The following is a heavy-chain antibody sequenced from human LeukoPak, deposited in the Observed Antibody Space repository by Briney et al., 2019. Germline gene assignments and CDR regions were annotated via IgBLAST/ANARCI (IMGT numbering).Heavy chain of an antibody. Sequence: SETLSLTCTVSGYSISSGYYWGWIRQPPGKGLEWIGSIYHSGSTYYDPSLKSRVTISVDTSKNQFSLKLSSVTAADTAVYYCARGDSDCSGGSCYSDSYYYYYYMDVWGKGTTVTVSS. CDR1: GYSISSGYY. D-gene: IGHD2-15*01. CDR3: ARGDSDCSGGSCYSDSYYYYYYMDV. V-gene: IGHV4-38-2*02. CDR2: IYHSGST. J-gene: IGHJ6*03.